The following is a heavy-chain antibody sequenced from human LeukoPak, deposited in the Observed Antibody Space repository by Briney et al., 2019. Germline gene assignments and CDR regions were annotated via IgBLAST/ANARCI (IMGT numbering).Heavy chain of an antibody. CDR3: AKGSIVVVPVAQFDP. Sequence: GGSLRLSCAASGFTFSSYAMSWVRQAPGKGLDCVSAISGSGGSTYYADSVKGRFTISRDNSKNTLYLQMNSLRAEYTAVYYCAKGSIVVVPVAQFDPWVQGTLVTVSS. D-gene: IGHD2-2*01. CDR2: ISGSGGST. V-gene: IGHV3-23*01. CDR1: GFTFSSYA. J-gene: IGHJ5*02.